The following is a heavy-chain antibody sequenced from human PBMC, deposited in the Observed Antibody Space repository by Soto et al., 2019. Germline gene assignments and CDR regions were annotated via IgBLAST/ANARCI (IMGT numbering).Heavy chain of an antibody. Sequence: QVQLQESGPGLVKPSQTLSLTCTVSGASISGGDYYWTWIRQPPGKGLEWIGSIYYTGNTYSNPSLESRRYISVDPSNNQFALRLTSVTAPDTAIYYCARATYDSSTYYLDYWGQGTLVTVSS. V-gene: IGHV4-30-4*01. J-gene: IGHJ4*02. CDR1: GASISGGDYY. D-gene: IGHD3-22*01. CDR3: ARATYDSSTYYLDY. CDR2: IYYTGNT.